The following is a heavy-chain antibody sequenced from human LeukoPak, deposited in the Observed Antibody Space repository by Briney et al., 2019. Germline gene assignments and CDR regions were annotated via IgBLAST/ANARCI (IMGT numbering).Heavy chain of an antibody. CDR1: GHTFNIYG. Sequence: GASVKVSCKASGHTFNIYGIGWVRQAPGQGLEWMGWISAYNGNTNYAQKLQGRVTMTTDTSTSTAYMELRSLRSDDTAVYYCARGGYSYGYMGYFDYWGQGTLVTVSS. CDR2: ISAYNGNT. V-gene: IGHV1-18*01. D-gene: IGHD5-18*01. J-gene: IGHJ4*02. CDR3: ARGGYSYGYMGYFDY.